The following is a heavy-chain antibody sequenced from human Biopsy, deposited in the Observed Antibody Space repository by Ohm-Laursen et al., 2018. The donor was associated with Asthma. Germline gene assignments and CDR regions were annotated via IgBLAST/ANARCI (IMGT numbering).Heavy chain of an antibody. V-gene: IGHV4-30-2*03. J-gene: IGHJ6*02. CDR2: IYHRDAT. D-gene: IGHD6-19*01. CDR3: VRQSGYRGGWPKLLFVYYGMDV. Sequence: SQTLSLTWAVSGGSINSGGYSWTWIRQPPGKGLEWIGYIYHRDATYYNPSLKSRVTISLDASKNEFSLRLTYVTAADTAQYYCVRQSGYRGGWPKLLFVYYGMDVWGPGTTVTVSS. CDR1: GGSINSGGYS.